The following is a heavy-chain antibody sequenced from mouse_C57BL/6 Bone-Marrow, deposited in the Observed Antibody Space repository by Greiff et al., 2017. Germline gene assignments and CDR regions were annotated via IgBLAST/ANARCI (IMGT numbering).Heavy chain of an antibody. CDR3: TTCTPYGSSYGYYAMDY. CDR2: IDPENGDT. Sequence: EVQLQQSGAELVRPGASVKLSCTASGFNIKDDYMHWVKQRPEQGLEWIGWIDPENGDTEYASKFQGKATLTADTSSNTAYMQLSSLTSEDTAVYYSTTCTPYGSSYGYYAMDYWGQGTSVTVSS. V-gene: IGHV14-4*01. D-gene: IGHD1-1*01. J-gene: IGHJ4*01. CDR1: GFNIKDDY.